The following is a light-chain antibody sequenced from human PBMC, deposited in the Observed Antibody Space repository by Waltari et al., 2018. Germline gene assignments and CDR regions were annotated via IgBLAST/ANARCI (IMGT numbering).Light chain of an antibody. V-gene: IGLV1-47*01. CDR2: RDD. CDR3: ASWDDSLSALV. CDR1: SSNLGRNY. Sequence: QSVLTQAPSASETPGQRITISCSGSSSNLGRNYVSWYQHLPGAAPKLLIGRDDHRPSGVPDRFSGSKSGTSASLAISGLRSEDEADYYCASWDDSLSALVFGGGTKLTVL. J-gene: IGLJ3*02.